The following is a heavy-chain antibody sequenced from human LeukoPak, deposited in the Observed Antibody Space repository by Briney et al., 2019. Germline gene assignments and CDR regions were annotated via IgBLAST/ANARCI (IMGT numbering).Heavy chain of an antibody. D-gene: IGHD1-14*01. CDR1: GFTFSSYS. V-gene: IGHV3-21*01. Sequence: GGSLRLSCAASGFTFSSYSMNWVRQAPGKGLEWVSSISSSSSYIYYADSVKGRFTISRDNAKNSLYLQMNSLRAEDTAVYYCARDQVGQNRDLISVTGAFDIWGQGTMVTVSS. CDR2: ISSSSSYI. CDR3: ARDQVGQNRDLISVTGAFDI. J-gene: IGHJ3*02.